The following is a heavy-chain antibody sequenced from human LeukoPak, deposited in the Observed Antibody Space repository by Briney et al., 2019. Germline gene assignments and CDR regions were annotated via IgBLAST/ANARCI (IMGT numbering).Heavy chain of an antibody. V-gene: IGHV3-30*03. Sequence: GGSLRLSCAASGLIFSRDGMHWVRQAPGKGLEWVAVISDDGNIKYYADSVKGRFTISRDNSKNTLFLQMNSLRTDDTAVYYCARSRIVVVTAIFDYWGQGTLVTVSS. J-gene: IGHJ4*02. CDR1: GLIFSRDG. CDR3: ARSRIVVVTAIFDY. D-gene: IGHD2-21*02. CDR2: ISDDGNIK.